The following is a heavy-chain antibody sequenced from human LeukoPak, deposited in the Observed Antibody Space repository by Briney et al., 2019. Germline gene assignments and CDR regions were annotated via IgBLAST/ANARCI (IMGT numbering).Heavy chain of an antibody. D-gene: IGHD4-23*01. CDR1: GFTFSSYG. Sequence: GGSLRLSCAASGFTFSSYGMHWVRQAPGKGLEWVAVISYDGSNKYYADSVKGRFTISRDNSMHTLYLRMNSLRAEDTAIYYCAKDFTQSGGYYMDVWGKGTTVTVSS. CDR2: ISYDGSNK. CDR3: AKDFTQSGGYYMDV. V-gene: IGHV3-30*18. J-gene: IGHJ6*03.